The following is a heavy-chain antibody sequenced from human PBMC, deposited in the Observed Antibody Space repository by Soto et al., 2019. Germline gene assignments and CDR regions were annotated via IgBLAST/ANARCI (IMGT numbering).Heavy chain of an antibody. CDR2: ISSGSSYI. V-gene: IGHV3-21*01. CDR1: GFTFSSYS. D-gene: IGHD3-16*01. CDR3: ARVSNSYEKSIDY. J-gene: IGHJ4*02. Sequence: GGSLRLSCAASGFTFSSYSMNWVRQAPGKGLEWVSYISSGSSYIYNVDSLKGRISISRDNAKKSLYLQMNSLRPEDSAIYYCARVSNSYEKSIDYRGQGTLVTVSS.